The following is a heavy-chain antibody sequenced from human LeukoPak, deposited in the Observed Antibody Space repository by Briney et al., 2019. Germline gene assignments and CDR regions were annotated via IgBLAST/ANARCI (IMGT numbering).Heavy chain of an antibody. Sequence: ASVKVSCKASGYTFTSYGISWVRQAPGQGLEWMGWISAYNGNTNYAQKLQGRGTMTTDTSTSTAYMELRSLRSDDTAVYYCARYSGYDISNYYMDVWGKGTTVTVSS. CDR3: ARYSGYDISNYYMDV. CDR1: GYTFTSYG. CDR2: ISAYNGNT. J-gene: IGHJ6*03. D-gene: IGHD5-12*01. V-gene: IGHV1-18*01.